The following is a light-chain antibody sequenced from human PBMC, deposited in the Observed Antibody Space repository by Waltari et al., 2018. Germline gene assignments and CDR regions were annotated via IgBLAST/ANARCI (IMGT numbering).Light chain of an antibody. CDR2: EGD. CDR1: GSEIDIYNL. J-gene: IGLJ2*01. V-gene: IGLV2-23*03. CDR3: CSYAGGTTFL. Sequence: LTQPASVSGSLGQSITISCTGSGSEIDIYNLVSWYQQYPGKAPKLIIYEGDERPSGVSDRFSGSKSGNTASLTISGLQADDEAEYHCCSYAGGTTFLFGGGTKVTVL.